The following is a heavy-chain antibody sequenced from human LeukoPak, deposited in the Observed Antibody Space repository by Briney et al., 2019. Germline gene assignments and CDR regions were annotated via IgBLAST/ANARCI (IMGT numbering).Heavy chain of an antibody. CDR2: ISYDGSNK. CDR1: GFTFSSYA. CDR3: ARDGFCSGGSCYQGDAFDI. V-gene: IGHV3-30-3*01. Sequence: GGSLRLSCAASGFTFSSYAMHWVRQAPGKGLEWVAVISYDGSNKYYADSVKGRFTISRDNSKNTLYLQMNSLRAEDTAVYYCARDGFCSGGSCYQGDAFDIWGQGTMVTVSS. D-gene: IGHD2-15*01. J-gene: IGHJ3*02.